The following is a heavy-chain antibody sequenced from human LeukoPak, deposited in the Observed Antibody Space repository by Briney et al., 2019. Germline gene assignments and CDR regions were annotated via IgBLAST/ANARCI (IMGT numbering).Heavy chain of an antibody. CDR2: INSDGSTT. J-gene: IGHJ5*02. CDR1: GFTFSRYW. D-gene: IGHD1-14*01. Sequence: PGGSLTLSCAASGFTFSRYWMHWVRQAPGKGLVWVSRINSDGSTTIYADSVKGRFTISRDNAKNTLYLQMNSLRAEDTAVYFCASGPTGFAWGQGTLVTVSS. CDR3: ASGPTGFA. V-gene: IGHV3-74*01.